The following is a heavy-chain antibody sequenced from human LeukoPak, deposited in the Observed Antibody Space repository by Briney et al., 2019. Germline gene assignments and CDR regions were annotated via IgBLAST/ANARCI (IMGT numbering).Heavy chain of an antibody. J-gene: IGHJ5*02. V-gene: IGHV3-33*01. CDR2: IWYDGSNK. CDR3: ARVQISQVVRGPLGP. CDR1: GFTFSSYG. D-gene: IGHD3-10*01. Sequence: GRSLRLSCAASGFTFSSYGVHWVRQAPGKGLEWVAVIWYDGSNKYYADSVKGRFTISRDNSKNTLYLQMNSLRAEDTAVYYCARVQISQVVRGPLGPWGQGTLVTVSS.